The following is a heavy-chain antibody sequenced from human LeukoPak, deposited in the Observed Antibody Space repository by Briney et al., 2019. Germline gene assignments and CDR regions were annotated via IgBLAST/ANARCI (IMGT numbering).Heavy chain of an antibody. CDR1: GYSFTTYH. J-gene: IGHJ4*02. D-gene: IGHD3-16*01. Sequence: SVNVSCKASGYSFTTYHIHWVRPAPGQGLDWMGIIKDSGTTIYPQKFQGRVTMTRDTSTSTVYMEVSSLRSEDTAVYYCAREGPHTFYFDYWGQGTLVTVSS. V-gene: IGHV1-46*01. CDR2: IKDSGTT. CDR3: AREGPHTFYFDY.